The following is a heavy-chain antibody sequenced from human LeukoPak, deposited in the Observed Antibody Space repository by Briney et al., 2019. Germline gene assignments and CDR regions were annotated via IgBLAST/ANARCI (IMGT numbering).Heavy chain of an antibody. J-gene: IGHJ4*02. CDR3: ARQIENIASLDY. D-gene: IGHD2/OR15-2a*01. CDR1: GYSFTTYW. V-gene: IGHV5-10-1*01. Sequence: GECLKISCKVSGYSFTTYWISWVRQMPGKGLEWMGRIDPTDSYTDHSPSFQGHVTISVDRSISTAYLQWSSLKAPDTAMYYCARQIENIASLDYWGQGTLVTVSS. CDR2: IDPTDSYT.